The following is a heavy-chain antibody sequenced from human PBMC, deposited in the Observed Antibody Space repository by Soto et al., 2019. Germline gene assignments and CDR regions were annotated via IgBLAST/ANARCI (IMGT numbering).Heavy chain of an antibody. J-gene: IGHJ4*02. V-gene: IGHV3-21*06. CDR3: ARDIGEMSAV. CDR2: ISGSSSNI. CDR1: GFTFSSST. Sequence: GGSLRLSCTGSGFTFSSSTMTWVRQGPGEGLEWVSSISGSSSNIYFADSLKGRFTISRDNAKNPLYLQMNSLRAEDTAVYYCARDIGEMSAVWGQGTQVTVSS. D-gene: IGHD3-10*01.